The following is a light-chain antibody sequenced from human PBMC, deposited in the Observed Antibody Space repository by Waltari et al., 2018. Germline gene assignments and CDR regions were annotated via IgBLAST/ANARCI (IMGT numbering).Light chain of an antibody. CDR3: QQYYSTLVT. CDR1: QSVLYSSNNKNY. J-gene: IGKJ4*01. V-gene: IGKV4-1*01. CDR2: WAS. Sequence: DIVMTQSPDSLAVSLGERATINCKYSQSVLYSSNNKNYLAWYQQKPGQPPKLLIYWASTRESGVPDRFSGSGSGTDFTLTISSLQAEDVAVYYCQQYYSTLVTFGGGTKVEIK.